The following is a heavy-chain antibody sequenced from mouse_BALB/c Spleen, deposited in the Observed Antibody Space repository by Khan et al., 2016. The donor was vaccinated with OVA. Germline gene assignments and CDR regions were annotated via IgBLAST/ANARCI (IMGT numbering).Heavy chain of an antibody. J-gene: IGHJ2*01. D-gene: IGHD2-3*01. V-gene: IGHV1S137*01. CDR3: ARPAYDGYYDY. CDR2: ISTYSGNT. Sequence: QVQLQQSGPELVRPGVSVKISCKGSGYTFTDYAMYWVKQSHAESLEWIGLISTYSGNTNYNQTFKGKATMTVDKPSTTAYMELASLTSEHSAIYYFARPAYDGYYDYWGQGTTLTVSS. CDR1: GYTFTDYA.